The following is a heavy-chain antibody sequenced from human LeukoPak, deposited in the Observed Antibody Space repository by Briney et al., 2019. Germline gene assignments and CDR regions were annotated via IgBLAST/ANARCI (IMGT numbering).Heavy chain of an antibody. Sequence: ASVAVSCKASGYTFTGYYIHWVRQAPGQGLEWVGWINPNSGDTHSAQNFQGRVTMTRDTSISTASMDLSRLRSDDTAVYYCARAPKNDAYDIWGRGTMVTVSS. J-gene: IGHJ3*02. CDR2: INPNSGDT. CDR3: ARAPKNDAYDI. V-gene: IGHV1-2*02. CDR1: GYTFTGYY.